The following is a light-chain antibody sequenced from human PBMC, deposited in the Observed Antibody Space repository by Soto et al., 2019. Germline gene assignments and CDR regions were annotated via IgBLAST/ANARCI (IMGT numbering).Light chain of an antibody. CDR3: CSYAGSSTLV. CDR2: EVS. CDR1: SSDVGSYNL. V-gene: IGLV2-23*02. J-gene: IGLJ3*02. Sequence: QSALTQPASVSGSPGQSITISCTGTSSDVGSYNLVSWYQQYPGKAPKFMIYEVSKRPSGVSTRFSGSKSGNTASLTISGLQAEDEADYYCCSYAGSSTLVFGGGTQLTVL.